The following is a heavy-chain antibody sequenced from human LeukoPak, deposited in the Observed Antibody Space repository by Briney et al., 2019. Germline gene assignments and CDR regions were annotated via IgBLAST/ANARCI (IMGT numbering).Heavy chain of an antibody. CDR3: ASRSGSYYDYFDY. V-gene: IGHV3-23*01. J-gene: IGHJ4*02. CDR1: GFTFSSYA. D-gene: IGHD1-26*01. Sequence: GGSLRLSCAASGFTFSSYAMSWVRQAPGKGLEWVSAISGSGGSTYYADSVKGRFTISRDNAKNSLYLQMNSLRAEDTAVYYCASRSGSYYDYFDYWGQGTLVTVSS. CDR2: ISGSGGST.